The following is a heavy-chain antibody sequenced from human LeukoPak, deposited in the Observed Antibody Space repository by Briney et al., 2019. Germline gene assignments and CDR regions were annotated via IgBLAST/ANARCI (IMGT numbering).Heavy chain of an antibody. CDR1: GGSISSGGYY. J-gene: IGHJ5*02. CDR3: ARGHGSGSYEEEVNWFDP. D-gene: IGHD3-10*01. Sequence: PQTLSLTCTVSGGSISSGGYYWSWIRPHPGKGLEWIGYIYYRGSTYYNPSLKSRVTISVDTSKNQFSLKLSSVTAADTAVYYCARGHGSGSYEEEVNWFDPWGQGTLVTVSS. CDR2: IYYRGST. V-gene: IGHV4-31*03.